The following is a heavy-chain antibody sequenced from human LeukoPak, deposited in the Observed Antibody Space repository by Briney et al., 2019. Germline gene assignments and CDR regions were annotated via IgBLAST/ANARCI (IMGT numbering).Heavy chain of an antibody. CDR2: INHSGST. V-gene: IGHV4-34*01. D-gene: IGHD3-22*01. J-gene: IGHJ5*02. CDR1: GGSFSGYY. CDR3: ARGGDSSGSHNWFDP. Sequence: SETLSLTFAVYGGSFSGYYWSWIRQPPGKGLEWIGEINHSGSTNYNPSLKSRVTISVDTSKNQFSLKLSSVTAADTAVYYCARGGDSSGSHNWFDPWGQGTLVTVSS.